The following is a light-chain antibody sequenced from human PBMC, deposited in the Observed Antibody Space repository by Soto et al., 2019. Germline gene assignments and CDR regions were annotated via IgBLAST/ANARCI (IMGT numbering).Light chain of an antibody. V-gene: IGKV3-15*01. CDR2: GAS. Sequence: EIVMTQSPATLSVSPGERATLSCRASESVSSNLAWYQQKPGQAPRLLIYGASTRATGIPARISGSGSGTEFTLTISGLQSEDFAVYYCQQYNKWRTFGQGTKVEVK. CDR1: ESVSSN. J-gene: IGKJ1*01. CDR3: QQYNKWRT.